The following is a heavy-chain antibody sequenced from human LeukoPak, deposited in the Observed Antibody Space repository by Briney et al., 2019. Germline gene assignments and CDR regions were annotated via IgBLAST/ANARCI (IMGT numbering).Heavy chain of an antibody. V-gene: IGHV3-30-3*01. D-gene: IGHD3-3*01. CDR2: ISYDGSNK. Sequence: QPGRSLRLSCAASGFTFSSYAMHWVRQAPGKGPEWVAVISYDGSNKYYADSVKGRFTISRDNSKNTLYLQMNSLRAEDTAVYYCARVPPPIALIGVGWGMDVWGQGTTVTVSS. CDR1: GFTFSSYA. J-gene: IGHJ6*02. CDR3: ARVPPPIALIGVGWGMDV.